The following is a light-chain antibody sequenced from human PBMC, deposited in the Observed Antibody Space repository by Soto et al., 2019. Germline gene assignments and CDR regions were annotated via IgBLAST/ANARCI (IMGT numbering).Light chain of an antibody. CDR3: QQYNNWPYT. CDR1: QSVSSN. J-gene: IGKJ2*01. V-gene: IGKV3-15*01. Sequence: EIVMTQSPATLSVSPGERAALSCRASQSVSSNFAWYQQKPGQAPRLLIYGASTMATGIPARFSGSGSGTEFTLTISSLLSVDVAVYYCQQYNNWPYTFGQGTKLEIK. CDR2: GAS.